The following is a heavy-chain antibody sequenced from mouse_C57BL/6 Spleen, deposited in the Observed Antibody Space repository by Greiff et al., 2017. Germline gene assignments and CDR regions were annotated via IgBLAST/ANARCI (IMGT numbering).Heavy chain of an antibody. V-gene: IGHV1-26*01. Sequence: EVQLQQSGPELVKPGASVKISCKASGYTFTDYYMNWVKQSHGKSLEWIGDINPNNGGTSYNQKFKGKATLTVDKSSSTAYMELRSLTSEDSAVYYCARYGLDYGSSYWYFDVWGTGTTVTVSS. D-gene: IGHD1-1*01. CDR3: ARYGLDYGSSYWYFDV. CDR1: GYTFTDYY. J-gene: IGHJ1*03. CDR2: INPNNGGT.